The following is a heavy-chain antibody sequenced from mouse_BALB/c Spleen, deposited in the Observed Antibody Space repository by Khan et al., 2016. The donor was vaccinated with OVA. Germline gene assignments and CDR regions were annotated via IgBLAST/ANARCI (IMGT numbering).Heavy chain of an antibody. CDR3: ARGWDFDY. V-gene: IGHV3-2*02. Sequence: EVQLQESGPGLVKPSQSLSLTCTVTGYSITSDYAWNWIRQFPGNKLEWMGYISYSGSTSYNPSLKSRISIHRDPSKNQFFLQLNSVTTEDTATYYCARGWDFDYWGQGTTLTVSS. J-gene: IGHJ2*01. CDR1: GYSITSDYA. CDR2: ISYSGST.